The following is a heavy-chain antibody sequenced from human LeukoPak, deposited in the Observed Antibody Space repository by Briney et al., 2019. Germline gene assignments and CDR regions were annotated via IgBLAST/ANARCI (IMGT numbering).Heavy chain of an antibody. J-gene: IGHJ5*02. CDR1: GGSISSGSYY. Sequence: PSQTLSLTCTVSGGSISSGSYYWSWIRQPAGKGLEWIGRIYTSGSTNYNPSLKSRVTISVDTSKNQFSLKLSSVTAADTAVYYCARAGLFARGSIAAAGEWSWFDPWGQGTLVTVSS. CDR3: ARAGLFARGSIAAAGEWSWFDP. CDR2: IYTSGST. D-gene: IGHD6-13*01. V-gene: IGHV4-61*02.